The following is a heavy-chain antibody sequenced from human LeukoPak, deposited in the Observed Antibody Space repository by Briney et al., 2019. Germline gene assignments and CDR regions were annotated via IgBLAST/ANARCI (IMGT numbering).Heavy chain of an antibody. J-gene: IGHJ5*02. CDR2: ISAYNGNT. Sequence: ASVKVSCKASGGTFSSYAISWVRQAPGQGLEWMGWISAYNGNTNYAQKLQRRVTMTTDTSTSTAYMELRSLRSDDTAVYYCARDAIVVVVAATRTYWFDPWGQGTLVTVSS. CDR3: ARDAIVVVVAATRTYWFDP. CDR1: GGTFSSYA. D-gene: IGHD2-15*01. V-gene: IGHV1-18*01.